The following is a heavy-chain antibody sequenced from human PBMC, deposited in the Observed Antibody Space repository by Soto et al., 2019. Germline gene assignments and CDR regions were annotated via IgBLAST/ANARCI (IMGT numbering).Heavy chain of an antibody. V-gene: IGHV1-46*01. CDR1: GYTFINYS. J-gene: IGHJ4*02. Sequence: QVQLVQSGADVKKSGASVKLSCKASGYTFINYSMYWVRQAPGQGLEWMGIITPRDGTTIYAQNFQGRVTMTRDTSTSTVYMELISLRSDDTAVYYCARGGGTLDYWGQGTLVTVSS. CDR2: ITPRDGTT. CDR3: ARGGGTLDY.